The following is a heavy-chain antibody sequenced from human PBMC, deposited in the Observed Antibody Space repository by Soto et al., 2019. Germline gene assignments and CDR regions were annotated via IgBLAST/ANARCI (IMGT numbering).Heavy chain of an antibody. CDR1: GFTFSSYG. CDR2: ISYDGSNK. CDR3: AKDRERWLQLSFDY. J-gene: IGHJ4*02. D-gene: IGHD1-1*01. Sequence: QVQLVESGGGVVQPGRSLRLSCAASGFTFSSYGMHWVRQAPGKGLEWVAVISYDGSNKYYADSVKGRFTISRDNSKNTLYLQMNSLRAEDTAVYYCAKDRERWLQLSFDYWGQGTLVTVSS. V-gene: IGHV3-30*18.